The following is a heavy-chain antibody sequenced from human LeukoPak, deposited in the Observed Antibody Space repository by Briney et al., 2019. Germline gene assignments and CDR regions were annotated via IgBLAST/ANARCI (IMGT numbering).Heavy chain of an antibody. V-gene: IGHV3-48*03. Sequence: GRSLRLSCAASAFRLSNYEMNWVRQAPGRGLEWVSYITSAANIKNYADSVKGRFTVSRDNARNSLYLEMNSLTAEETGLYYCARETGLDALDIWGQGTAVTVS. CDR1: AFRLSNYE. CDR3: ARETGLDALDI. J-gene: IGHJ3*02. D-gene: IGHD3-10*01. CDR2: ITSAANIK.